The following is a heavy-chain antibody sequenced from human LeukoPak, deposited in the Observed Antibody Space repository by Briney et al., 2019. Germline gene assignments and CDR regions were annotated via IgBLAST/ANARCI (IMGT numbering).Heavy chain of an antibody. CDR1: GYTFTGYY. Sequence: GASVKVPCKASGYTFTGYYMHWVRQAPGQGLEWMGWINPNSGGTNYAQKFQGRVTMTRDTSISTAYMELSRLRSEDTAVYYCASGHLEYSSQPPPFFDYWGQGTLVTVSS. CDR2: INPNSGGT. V-gene: IGHV1-2*02. CDR3: ASGHLEYSSQPPPFFDY. D-gene: IGHD6-6*01. J-gene: IGHJ4*02.